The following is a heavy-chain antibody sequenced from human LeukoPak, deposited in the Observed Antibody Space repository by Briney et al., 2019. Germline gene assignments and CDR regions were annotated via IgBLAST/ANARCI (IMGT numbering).Heavy chain of an antibody. CDR3: ARRDGSGSYSPFFDY. V-gene: IGHV5-51*01. Sequence: GESLKISCKGSGYSFSSYWIGWVRQMPGKGLEWMGIIYPGDSDTRYSPSFQGQVTISADKSISTAYLQWSSLKASDTAMYYCARRDGSGSYSPFFDYWGQGTLVTVSS. CDR1: GYSFSSYW. CDR2: IYPGDSDT. J-gene: IGHJ4*02. D-gene: IGHD3-10*01.